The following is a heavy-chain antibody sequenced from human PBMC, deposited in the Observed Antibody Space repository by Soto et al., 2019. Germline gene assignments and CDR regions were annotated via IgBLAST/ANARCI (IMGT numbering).Heavy chain of an antibody. CDR3: ARRGYSSSWYYYYYDGMDV. CDR1: GYTFTSYD. J-gene: IGHJ6*02. CDR2: MNPNSGNT. D-gene: IGHD6-13*01. V-gene: IGHV1-8*01. Sequence: QVQLVQSGAEVKKPGASVKVSCKASGYTFTSYDINWVRQATGQGLEWMGWMNPNSGNTGYAQKLQGRVTMTRNTSISTAYMELSSLRSEDTAVYYCARRGYSSSWYYYYYDGMDVWGQGTTVTVSS.